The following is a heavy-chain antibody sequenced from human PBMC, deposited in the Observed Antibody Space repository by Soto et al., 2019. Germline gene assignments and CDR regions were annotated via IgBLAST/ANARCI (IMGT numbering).Heavy chain of an antibody. Sequence: QVQLVQSGAEVKKPGSSVKVSCKASGGTFSSYAISWVRQAPGQGLEWMGGIIPIFGTANYAQKFQGRVTITADKSTSTAYMELSSLRSEDTAVYYCARDHLVGVVGATNYFDYWGQGTLVTVSS. J-gene: IGHJ4*02. CDR2: IIPIFGTA. CDR3: ARDHLVGVVGATNYFDY. CDR1: GGTFSSYA. V-gene: IGHV1-69*06. D-gene: IGHD1-26*01.